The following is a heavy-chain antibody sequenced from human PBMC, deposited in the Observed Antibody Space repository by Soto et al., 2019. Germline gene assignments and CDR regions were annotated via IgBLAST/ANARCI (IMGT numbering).Heavy chain of an antibody. V-gene: IGHV3-49*04. J-gene: IGHJ4*02. CDR2: IRAKVSGGAT. CDR1: GFNFADFA. D-gene: IGHD1-7*01. Sequence: GGSLRLSCRVSGFNFADFAMSWVRQAPGKGLEWVGFIRAKVSGGATQYAASVKGRFTISRDDSNSIAYLEMESLKAEDSGVYFCARGELFFDHWGQGTLVTSPQ. CDR3: ARGELFFDH.